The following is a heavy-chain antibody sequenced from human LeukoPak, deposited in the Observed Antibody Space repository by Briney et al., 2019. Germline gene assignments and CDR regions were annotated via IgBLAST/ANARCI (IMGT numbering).Heavy chain of an antibody. J-gene: IGHJ6*03. D-gene: IGHD3-3*01. CDR2: IIPIFGTA. CDR1: GGTFTSYA. CDR3: ARDLDHGYEYYYYYYMDV. V-gene: IGHV1-69*13. Sequence: SVKVSCKASGGTFTSYAISWVRQAPGQGLEWMGGIIPIFGTANYAQKFQGRVTITADESTSTAYMELSSLRSEDTAVYYCARDLDHGYEYYYYYYMDVWGKGTTVTVSS.